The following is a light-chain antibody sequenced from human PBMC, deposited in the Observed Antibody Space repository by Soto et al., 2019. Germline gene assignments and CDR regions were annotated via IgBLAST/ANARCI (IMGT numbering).Light chain of an antibody. CDR3: QQYNDSFPYT. Sequence: DIQMTQSPSTLSASVGDRVTITCRASQSISRWLAWYQQKPGTVPKLLIYGASTLESGVPSGFSGSRSGTVFTLTVSSLQPDDFATYYCQQYNDSFPYTFGQGTKLEIK. CDR2: GAS. CDR1: QSISRW. J-gene: IGKJ2*01. V-gene: IGKV1-5*03.